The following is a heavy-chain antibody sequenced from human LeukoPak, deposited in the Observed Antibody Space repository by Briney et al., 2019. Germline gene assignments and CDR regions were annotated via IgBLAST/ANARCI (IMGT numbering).Heavy chain of an antibody. Sequence: PGGSLRLSCAASGFTFSSYWMHWVRQVPGKGLVWVSRIHSDGSYTNYADSVKGRFTISRDNSKNTLYLQMNSLRAEDTALYYCAKGDGGTYPFDYWGQGTLVTVSS. D-gene: IGHD2-21*02. CDR1: GFTFSSYW. V-gene: IGHV3-74*01. CDR2: IHSDGSYT. CDR3: AKGDGGTYPFDY. J-gene: IGHJ4*02.